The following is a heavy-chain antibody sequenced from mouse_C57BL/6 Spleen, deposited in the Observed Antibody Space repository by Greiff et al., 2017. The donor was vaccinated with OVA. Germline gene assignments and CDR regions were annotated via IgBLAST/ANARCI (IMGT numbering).Heavy chain of an antibody. CDR1: GYTFTSYT. V-gene: IGHV1-4*01. CDR3: AKIYDGYSDY. Sequence: QVQLKESGAELARPGASVKMSCKASGYTFTSYTMHWVKQRPGQGLEWIGYINPSSGYTKYNQKFKDKATLTADKSSSTAYMQLSSLTSEDSAVYYCAKIYDGYSDYWGQGTTLTVSS. J-gene: IGHJ2*01. CDR2: INPSSGYT. D-gene: IGHD2-3*01.